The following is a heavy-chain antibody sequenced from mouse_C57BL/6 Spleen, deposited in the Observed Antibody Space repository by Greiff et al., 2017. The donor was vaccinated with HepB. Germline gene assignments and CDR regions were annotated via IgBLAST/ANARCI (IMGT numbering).Heavy chain of an antibody. J-gene: IGHJ4*01. CDR3: TKGAYLYAMDY. Sequence: VQLKESGAELVRPGASVKLSCTASGFNIKDDYMHWVKQRPEQGLEWIGWIDPENGDTEYASKFQGKATITAYTSSNTAYLQLSSLTSEDTAVYYCTKGAYLYAMDYWGQGTSVTVSS. CDR1: GFNIKDDY. V-gene: IGHV14-4*01. CDR2: IDPENGDT. D-gene: IGHD5-5*01.